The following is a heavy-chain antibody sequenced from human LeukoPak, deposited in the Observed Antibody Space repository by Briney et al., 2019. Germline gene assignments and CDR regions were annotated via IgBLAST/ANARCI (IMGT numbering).Heavy chain of an antibody. V-gene: IGHV3-30-3*01. CDR1: GFTFSSYA. J-gene: IGHJ4*02. CDR3: AREGGIVVVTSYYFDY. CDR2: ISYDGSNK. D-gene: IGHD2-21*02. Sequence: HPGRSLRLSCAASGFTFSSYAMHWVRQAPGKGLEWVAVISYDGSNKYYADSVKGRFTISRDNSKNTLYLQMNSLRAEDTAVYYCAREGGIVVVTSYYFDYWGQGTLVTVSS.